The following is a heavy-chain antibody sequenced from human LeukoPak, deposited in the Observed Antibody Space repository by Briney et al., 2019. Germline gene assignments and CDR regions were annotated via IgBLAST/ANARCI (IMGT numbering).Heavy chain of an antibody. V-gene: IGHV3-23*01. CDR1: GFTFRRYA. D-gene: IGHD6-13*01. CDR3: AKKGEQQLVQGFGS. CDR2: LNEDGGYT. J-gene: IGHJ4*02. Sequence: GGSLRLSCAASGFTFRRYAMSWVRQAPGKGLAWVSGLNEDGGYTYYADSVKGRFTISRDNSKNTLYLQMNSLRAEDTAVYYCAKKGEQQLVQGFGSWGQGTLVTVSS.